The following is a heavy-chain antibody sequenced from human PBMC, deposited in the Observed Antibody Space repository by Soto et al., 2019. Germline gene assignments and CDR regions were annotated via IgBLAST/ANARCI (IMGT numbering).Heavy chain of an antibody. Sequence: QEQLVESGGGVVQPGRSLRLSCAASGFALTPYAMHWVRQAPGKGLEWVAIISYDGSYRSYGDSVKGRFTISRDNSENSLYLQMDTVRSADTAVYYCARDGARGGGSYLWKFDLWVRGTLVTVSS. CDR2: ISYDGSYR. CDR1: GFALTPYA. CDR3: ARDGARGGGSYLWKFDL. V-gene: IGHV3-30-3*01. D-gene: IGHD2-15*01. J-gene: IGHJ2*01.